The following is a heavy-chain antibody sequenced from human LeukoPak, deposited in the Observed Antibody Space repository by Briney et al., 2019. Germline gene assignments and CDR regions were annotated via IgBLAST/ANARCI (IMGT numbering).Heavy chain of an antibody. J-gene: IGHJ4*02. Sequence: GGSLRLSCAASGFTFSSYSMNWVRQAPGKGLEWVSSISSSSSYIYHADSVKGRFTISRDNAKNSLYLQMNSLRAEDTAVYYCARGTTPFDYWGQGTLVTVSS. CDR3: ARGTTPFDY. CDR2: ISSSSSYI. V-gene: IGHV3-21*01. CDR1: GFTFSSYS. D-gene: IGHD1-14*01.